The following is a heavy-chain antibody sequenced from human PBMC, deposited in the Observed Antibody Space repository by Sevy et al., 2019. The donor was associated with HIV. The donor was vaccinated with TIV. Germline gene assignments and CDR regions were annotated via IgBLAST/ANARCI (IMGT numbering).Heavy chain of an antibody. V-gene: IGHV3-43D*03. CDR3: AKSPIPYDSSGYYPYYYYGMDV. Sequence: GESLKISCAASGFTFDDYAMHWVRQAPGKGLEWVSLISWDGGSTYYADSVKGRFTISRDNSKNSLYLQMNSLRAEDTALYYCAKSPIPYDSSGYYPYYYYGMDVWGQGTTVTVSS. CDR1: GFTFDDYA. D-gene: IGHD3-22*01. J-gene: IGHJ6*02. CDR2: ISWDGGST.